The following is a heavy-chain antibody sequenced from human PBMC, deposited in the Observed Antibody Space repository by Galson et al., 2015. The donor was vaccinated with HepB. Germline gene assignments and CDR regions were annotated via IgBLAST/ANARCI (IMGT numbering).Heavy chain of an antibody. J-gene: IGHJ3*02. CDR2: INPNSGGT. D-gene: IGHD1-26*01. CDR1: GYRFANFG. V-gene: IGHV1-2*02. CDR3: ARGHRVGAWDAFDI. Sequence: SVKVSCKASGYRFANFGISWVRQAPRQGLEWMGWINPNSGGTNYAQKFQGRVTMTRDTSTSTAYMELSRLRSDDTAVYYCARGHRVGAWDAFDIWGQGTMVTVSS.